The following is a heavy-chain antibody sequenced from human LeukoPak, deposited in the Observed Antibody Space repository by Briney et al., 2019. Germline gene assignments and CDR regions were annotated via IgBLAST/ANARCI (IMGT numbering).Heavy chain of an antibody. J-gene: IGHJ4*02. CDR3: AREAGYCSGGSCQGYFDY. V-gene: IGHV1-2*02. Sequence: ASVKVSCKASAYTFTGYYMHWVRQAPGQGLEWMGWINPNSGGTNYAQKFQGRVTMTRDTSISTAYMELSRLRSDDTAVYYCAREAGYCSGGSCQGYFDYCGQGTLVTVSS. CDR1: AYTFTGYY. D-gene: IGHD2-15*01. CDR2: INPNSGGT.